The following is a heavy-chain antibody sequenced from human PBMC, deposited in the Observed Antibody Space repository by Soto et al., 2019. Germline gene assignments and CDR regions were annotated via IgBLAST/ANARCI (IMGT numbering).Heavy chain of an antibody. V-gene: IGHV4-31*03. CDR3: ARGHRSLWFGELDAFDI. CDR2: IYYSGST. J-gene: IGHJ3*02. D-gene: IGHD3-10*01. CDR1: GGSISSGGYY. Sequence: QVQLQESGPGLVKPSQTLSLTCTVSGGSISSGGYYWSWIRQHPGKGLEWIGYIYYSGSTYYNPSLKRRVTISVDTSKNQFSLKLSSVTAADTAVYYCARGHRSLWFGELDAFDIWGQGTMVTVSS.